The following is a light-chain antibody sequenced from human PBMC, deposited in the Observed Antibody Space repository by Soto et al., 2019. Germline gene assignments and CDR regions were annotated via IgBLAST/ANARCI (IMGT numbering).Light chain of an antibody. CDR3: QHYGSSFT. V-gene: IGKV3-20*01. CDR1: QGVNSTY. CDR2: AAS. Sequence: IVLTQSPVTLSLSPGERATLSCRASQGVNSTYVAWYQQKPGQAPRLLIYAASIRATGIPDRFSGSGSATDFILTISRLEAEDFVVYYCQHYGSSFTFGPGTKVDIK. J-gene: IGKJ3*01.